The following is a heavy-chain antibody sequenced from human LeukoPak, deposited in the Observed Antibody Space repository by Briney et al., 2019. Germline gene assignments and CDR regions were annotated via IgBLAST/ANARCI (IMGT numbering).Heavy chain of an antibody. CDR1: GFPVNSTD. CDR2: SHSGGST. V-gene: IGHV3-66*02. D-gene: IGHD5-18*01. Sequence: PGGSLRLSCVASGFPVNSTDMYRSRQAPGKGMDRDSVSHSGGSTYYADSVKGRFTISRDTSKNMLYLQMNSLRPEDTALYYCARDKKRNSYGHNYYGMDVWGQGTTVTVSS. CDR3: ARDKKRNSYGHNYYGMDV. J-gene: IGHJ6*02.